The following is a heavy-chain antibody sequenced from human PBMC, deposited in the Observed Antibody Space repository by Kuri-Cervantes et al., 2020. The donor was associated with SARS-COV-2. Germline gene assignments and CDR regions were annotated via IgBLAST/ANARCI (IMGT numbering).Heavy chain of an antibody. CDR2: IYYSVTT. CDR3: ARGYYYYYYMDV. V-gene: IGHV4-59*01. J-gene: IGHJ6*03. Sequence: SETLSLTCTVSSDSITSYYWSWIRQPPGKGLEWIGYIYYSVTTNYNPSLKSRVTISVDTSKNQFSLKLSSVTAADTAVYYCARGYYYYYYMDVWGKGTTDTVSS. CDR1: SDSITSYY.